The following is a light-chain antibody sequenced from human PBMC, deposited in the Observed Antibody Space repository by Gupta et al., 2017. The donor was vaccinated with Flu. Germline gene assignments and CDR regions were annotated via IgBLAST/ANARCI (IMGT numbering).Light chain of an antibody. CDR1: NIGSKS. CDR2: DDS. V-gene: IGLV3-21*02. Sequence: SYVLTQAPSVSVAPGQTARITCVRNNIGSKSVHWYQQKPGQAPVLVIYDDSDRPSGIPERFSGSNSGNTATLTISRVEGGDKADYYCQVWDNTSDHPRVFGGGTKLTVL. J-gene: IGLJ3*02. CDR3: QVWDNTSDHPRV.